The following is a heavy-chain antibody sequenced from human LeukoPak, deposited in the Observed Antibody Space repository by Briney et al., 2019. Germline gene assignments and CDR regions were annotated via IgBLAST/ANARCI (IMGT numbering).Heavy chain of an antibody. V-gene: IGHV3-23*01. CDR2: IRGGGGDT. CDR3: AKDLRDDFWASPTAFDP. Sequence: GGSLRLSCAASGFTFSSYAMSWVRQAPGKGLEWVSTIRGGGGDTYYADSVKGRFTISRDNSESTLTLQMNSLRAEDTAVYYCAKDLRDDFWASPTAFDPWGQGTLVTVSS. J-gene: IGHJ5*02. D-gene: IGHD3-3*01. CDR1: GFTFSSYA.